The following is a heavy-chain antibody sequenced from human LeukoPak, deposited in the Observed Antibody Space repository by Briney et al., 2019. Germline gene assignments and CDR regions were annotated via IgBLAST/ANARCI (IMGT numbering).Heavy chain of an antibody. CDR3: ARDGRSYYDSSGLEAYMDV. Sequence: SVKVSCKASGGIFSSYAINWVRQAPGQGLEWMGGIIPIFGTADYPQKFQGRVTITADESTETAYMHLSSLRSEDTATYYCARDGRSYYDSSGLEAYMDVWGKGTTVTVSS. D-gene: IGHD3-22*01. CDR1: GGIFSSYA. CDR2: IIPIFGTA. J-gene: IGHJ6*03. V-gene: IGHV1-69*13.